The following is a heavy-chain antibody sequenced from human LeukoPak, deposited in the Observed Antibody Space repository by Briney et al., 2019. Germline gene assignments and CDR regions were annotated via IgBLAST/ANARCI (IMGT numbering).Heavy chain of an antibody. CDR3: TRDTVCSSASYYGDYYYYMDV. J-gene: IGHJ6*03. V-gene: IGHV3-49*04. Sequence: GGSLRLSCAASGFTFSSYWMSWVRQAPGKGLEWVGFIRSKAYGGTTEYAASVKGRFTISRDDSKSIAYLQMNSLKTEDTAVYYCTRDTVCSSASYYGDYYYYMDVWGKGTTVTVSS. CDR1: GFTFSSYW. D-gene: IGHD2-2*01. CDR2: IRSKAYGGTT.